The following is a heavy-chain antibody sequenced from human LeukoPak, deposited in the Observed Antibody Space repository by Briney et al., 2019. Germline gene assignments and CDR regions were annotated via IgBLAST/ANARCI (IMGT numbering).Heavy chain of an antibody. J-gene: IGHJ6*02. CDR1: GGSISSYY. D-gene: IGHD5-18*01. CDR3: ARQVLGRRGYSYAENLGMDV. CDR2: IYYSGST. Sequence: SETLSLTCTVSGGSISSYYWSWIRQPPGKGLEWIGYIYYSGSTNYSPSLKSRVTISVDTSKNQFSLKLSSVTAADTAVYYCARQVLGRRGYSYAENLGMDVWGQGTTVTVSS. V-gene: IGHV4-59*01.